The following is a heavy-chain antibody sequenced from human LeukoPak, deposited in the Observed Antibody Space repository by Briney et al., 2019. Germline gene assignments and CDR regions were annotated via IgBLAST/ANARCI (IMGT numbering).Heavy chain of an antibody. CDR1: GGTFSSYA. CDR2: IIPIFGTA. CDR3: ARDGYDSSGYRPLGWFDP. J-gene: IGHJ5*02. V-gene: IGHV1-69*13. Sequence: GASVRVSCKASGGTFSSYAISWVRQAPGQGLEWMGGIIPIFGTANYAQKFQGRVTITADESTSTAYMELSSLRSEDTAVYYCARDGYDSSGYRPLGWFDPWGQGTLVTVSS. D-gene: IGHD3-22*01.